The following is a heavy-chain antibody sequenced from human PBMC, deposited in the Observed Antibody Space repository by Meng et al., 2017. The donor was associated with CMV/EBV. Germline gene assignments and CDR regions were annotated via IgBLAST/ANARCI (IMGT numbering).Heavy chain of an antibody. CDR2: ITTDDDSR. J-gene: IGHJ5*02. CDR1: GYTFSNCG. V-gene: IGHV1-18*01. Sequence: ASVKVSCKASGYTFSNCGIAWVRQAPGQGLEWMGWITTDDDSRKKQGRVTMTTDTSTSTAYMELRSLRSDDTAVYYCARGVPSAAAPRWVDPWGQGTLVTVSS. CDR3: ARGVPSAAAPRWVDP. D-gene: IGHD6-13*01.